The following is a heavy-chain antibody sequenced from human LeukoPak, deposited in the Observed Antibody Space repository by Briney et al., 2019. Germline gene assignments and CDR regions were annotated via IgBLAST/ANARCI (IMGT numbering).Heavy chain of an antibody. Sequence: PGGSLRLSCAASGFTFSDYYMSWIRQAPGKGLEWVSYISSSGSTIYYADSVRGRFTISRDNSRNTLYLQMNSLRAEDTAVYYCAKDDRWLQFCCWGQGTLVTVSA. CDR2: ISSSGSTI. J-gene: IGHJ4*02. CDR3: AKDDRWLQFCC. V-gene: IGHV3-11*01. D-gene: IGHD5-24*01. CDR1: GFTFSDYY.